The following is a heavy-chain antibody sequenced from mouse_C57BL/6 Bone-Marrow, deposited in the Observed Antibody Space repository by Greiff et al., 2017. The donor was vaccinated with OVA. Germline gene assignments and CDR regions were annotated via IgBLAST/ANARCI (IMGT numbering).Heavy chain of an antibody. V-gene: IGHV1-85*01. Sequence: QVQLKQSGPELVKPGASAKLSCKASGYTFTSYDINWVKQRPGQGLEWIGWIYPRDGSTKYNEKFKGKATLTVDTSSSTAYMELHSLTSEDSAVYFCALRYFDYWGQGTTLTVSS. CDR2: IYPRDGST. CDR3: ALRYFDY. CDR1: GYTFTSYD. D-gene: IGHD1-1*01. J-gene: IGHJ2*01.